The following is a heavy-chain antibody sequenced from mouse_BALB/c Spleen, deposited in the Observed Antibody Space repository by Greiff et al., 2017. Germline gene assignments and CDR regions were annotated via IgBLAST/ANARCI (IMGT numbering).Heavy chain of an antibody. Sequence: QLQQSGPGLVKPSQSLSLTCTVTGYSITSDYAWNWIRQFPGNKLEWMGYISYSGSTSYNPSLKSRISITRDTSKNQFFLQLNSVTTEDTATYYCASARRYFDYWGQGTTLTVSS. CDR3: ASARRYFDY. CDR2: ISYSGST. CDR1: GYSITSDYA. V-gene: IGHV3-2*02. J-gene: IGHJ2*01.